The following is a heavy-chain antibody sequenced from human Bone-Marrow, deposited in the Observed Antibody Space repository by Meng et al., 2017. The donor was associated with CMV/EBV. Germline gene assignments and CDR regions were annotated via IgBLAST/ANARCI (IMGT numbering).Heavy chain of an antibody. CDR3: ARGNWGDY. J-gene: IGHJ4*02. CDR1: GYTFTSYD. D-gene: IGHD7-27*01. V-gene: IGHV1-8*01. CDR2: MNPNIGNT. Sequence: ASVKVSCKPSGYTFTSYDIDWVRQATGQGLEWMGWMNPNIGNTGYAQKFQGRVTMTRNNSISTAYMELSSLRSEDTAIYYCARGNWGDYWGQGKLVTFSS.